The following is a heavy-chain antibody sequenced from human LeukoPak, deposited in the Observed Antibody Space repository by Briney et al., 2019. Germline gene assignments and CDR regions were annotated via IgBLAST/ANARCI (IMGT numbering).Heavy chain of an antibody. CDR2: IYYSGGT. J-gene: IGHJ6*04. D-gene: IGHD3-10*01. CDR1: GGSISSYY. CDR3: ARDAGYYGSGSLDV. Sequence: SETLSLTCTVSGGSISSYYWSWIRQPPGKGLEWIGYIYYSGGTNYNPSLKSRVTISVDTSKNQFSLKLSSVTAADTAVYYCARDAGYYGSGSLDVWGKGTTVTVSS. V-gene: IGHV4-59*01.